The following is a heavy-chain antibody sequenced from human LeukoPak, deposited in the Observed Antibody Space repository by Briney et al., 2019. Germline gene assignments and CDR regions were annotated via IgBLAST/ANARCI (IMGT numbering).Heavy chain of an antibody. Sequence: GGSLRLSCAASGFSFSSHCMSWVRQAPGKGLEWVSGIIGGAGSTYYADSVRGRFTISGDNSKNTLYLQMNSLRADDTAVYYCAHGTMYQLDSWGQGTLVTVSS. V-gene: IGHV3-23*01. CDR3: AHGTMYQLDS. D-gene: IGHD2-2*01. CDR1: GFSFSSHC. J-gene: IGHJ4*02. CDR2: IIGGAGST.